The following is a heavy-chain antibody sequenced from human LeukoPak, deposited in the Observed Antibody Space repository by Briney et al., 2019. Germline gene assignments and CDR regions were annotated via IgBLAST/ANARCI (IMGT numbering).Heavy chain of an antibody. Sequence: GGSLRLSCAASGFTFSNAWMSWVRQAPGKGLEWVGRIKSKTDGGTTDYAAPVKGRFTISRDDSKNTLYLQMNSLKTEDTAVYYCTTGGSPVLLWFGSDAFDIWGQGTMVTVSS. CDR1: GFTFSNAW. CDR3: TTGGSPVLLWFGSDAFDI. J-gene: IGHJ3*02. D-gene: IGHD3-10*01. CDR2: IKSKTDGGTT. V-gene: IGHV3-15*01.